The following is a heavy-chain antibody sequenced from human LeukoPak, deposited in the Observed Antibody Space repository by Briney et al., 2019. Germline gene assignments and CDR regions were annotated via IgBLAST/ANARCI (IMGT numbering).Heavy chain of an antibody. J-gene: IGHJ4*02. CDR2: IYYSGST. CDR1: GGSISSSSYY. Sequence: SETLSLTCTVSGGSISSSSYYWGWVRRPPGKGLEWIGSIYYSGSTYYNPSLKSRVTISVDTSKNQFSLKLSSVTAADTAVYYCARATSYSSGSDYWGQGTLVTVSS. V-gene: IGHV4-39*07. CDR3: ARATSYSSGSDY. D-gene: IGHD6-19*01.